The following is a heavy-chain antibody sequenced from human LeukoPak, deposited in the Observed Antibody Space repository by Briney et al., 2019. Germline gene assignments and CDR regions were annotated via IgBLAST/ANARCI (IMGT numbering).Heavy chain of an antibody. Sequence: ASVKISCKASGYTFTVYFMHWVRQAPGQGLEWMGWINPNSGGTNYAQKFQGRVTMTRDTSISTAYMELSRLRSDDTAVYYCARELNYDSSGYYFDYWGQGTLVTVSS. CDR3: ARELNYDSSGYYFDY. V-gene: IGHV1-2*02. CDR1: GYTFTVYF. J-gene: IGHJ4*02. D-gene: IGHD3-22*01. CDR2: INPNSGGT.